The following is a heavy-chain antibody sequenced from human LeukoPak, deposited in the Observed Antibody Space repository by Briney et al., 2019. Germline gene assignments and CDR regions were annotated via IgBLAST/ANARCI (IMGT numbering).Heavy chain of an antibody. CDR1: GGTFSSYS. Sequence: ASVKVSCKASGGTFSSYSINWVRQVPGQGLEWMGWINTNTGNPSYAQGFFTGRYVFTLDTSASTAYLQINGLKADDTAVYYCGRDPKLGIRGYTYGYIDHWGQGTLLTVAS. V-gene: IGHV7-4-1*02. D-gene: IGHD5-18*01. CDR3: GRDPKLGIRGYTYGYIDH. J-gene: IGHJ4*02. CDR2: INTNTGNP.